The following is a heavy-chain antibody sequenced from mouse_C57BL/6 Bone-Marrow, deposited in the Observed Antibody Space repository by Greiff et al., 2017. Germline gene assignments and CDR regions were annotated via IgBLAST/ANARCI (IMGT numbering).Heavy chain of an antibody. CDR1: GYTFTDYY. CDR2: INPNNGGT. CDR3: ARSGDYDVCYAMDY. V-gene: IGHV1-26*01. Sequence: EVQLQQSGPELVKPGASVKISCKASGYTFTDYYMNWVKQSHGKSLEWIGDINPNNGGTSYNQKFKGKATLTVDKSSSTAYMELRSLTSEDSAVYYCARSGDYDVCYAMDYWGQGTSVTVSS. J-gene: IGHJ4*01. D-gene: IGHD2-4*01.